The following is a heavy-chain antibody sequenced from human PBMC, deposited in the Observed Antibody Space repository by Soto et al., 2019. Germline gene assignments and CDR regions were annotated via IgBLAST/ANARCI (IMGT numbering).Heavy chain of an antibody. CDR3: ARESRQDFWSTSDY. Sequence: ASVKVSCKASGYTFTSYGISWVRQAPGQGLEWMGWISAYNGNTNYAQKLQGRVTMTTDTSTSTAYMELRSLRSDDTAVYYCARESRQDFWSTSDYWGQGTLVTVSS. V-gene: IGHV1-18*01. J-gene: IGHJ4*02. D-gene: IGHD3-3*01. CDR1: GYTFTSYG. CDR2: ISAYNGNT.